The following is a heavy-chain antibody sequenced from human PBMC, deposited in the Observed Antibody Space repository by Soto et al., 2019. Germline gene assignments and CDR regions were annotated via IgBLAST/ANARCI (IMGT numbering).Heavy chain of an antibody. CDR3: ARDSDFYYYYGMDV. D-gene: IGHD3-10*01. Sequence: AETLSLTCTVSGGSISSYYWSWIRQPPGKGLEWIGYIYYSGSTNYNPSLKNRVTISVDTSKNQFSLKLSSVTAADTAVYYCARDSDFYYYYGMDVWGQGTTVTVSS. CDR1: GGSISSYY. CDR2: IYYSGST. V-gene: IGHV4-59*01. J-gene: IGHJ6*02.